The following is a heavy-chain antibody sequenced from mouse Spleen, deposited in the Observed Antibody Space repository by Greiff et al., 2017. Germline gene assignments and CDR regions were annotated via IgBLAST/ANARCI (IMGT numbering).Heavy chain of an antibody. J-gene: IGHJ2*01. CDR2: ISSGGSYT. CDR3: ARRDYGSDY. Sequence: EVQLVESGGDLVKPGGSLKLSCAASGFTFSSYGMSWVRQTPDKRLEWVATISSGGSYTYYPDSVKGRFTISRDNAKNTLYLQMSSLRSEDTAMYYCARRDYGSDYWGQGTTLTVSS. CDR1: GFTFSSYG. D-gene: IGHD1-1*01. V-gene: IGHV5-6*01.